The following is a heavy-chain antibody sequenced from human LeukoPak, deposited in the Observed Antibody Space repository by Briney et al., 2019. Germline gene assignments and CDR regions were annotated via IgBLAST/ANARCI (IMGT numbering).Heavy chain of an antibody. D-gene: IGHD2-21*01. CDR2: ISYDGSNK. J-gene: IGHJ4*02. V-gene: IGHV3-30*04. CDR1: GFTFSSYA. Sequence: GGSLRLSCAASGFTFSSYAMSWVRQAPGKGLEWVAVISYDGSNKYYADSVKGRFTISRDNSKNTLYLQMNSLRAEDTAVYYCARDPDVGIVMGIDYWGQGTLVTVSS. CDR3: ARDPDVGIVMGIDY.